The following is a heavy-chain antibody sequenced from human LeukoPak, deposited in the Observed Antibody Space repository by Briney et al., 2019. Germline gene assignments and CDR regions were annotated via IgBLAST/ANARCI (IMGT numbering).Heavy chain of an antibody. CDR1: GFTFSSYG. CDR3: ARGVYDPHSGDYWYFDL. Sequence: PGRSLRLSCAASGFTFSSYGMHWVRQAPGKGLEWVAVIWYDGSNKYYADSVKGRFTISRDNSKNTLYLQMNSLRAGDTAVYYCARGVYDPHSGDYWYFDLWGRGTLVTVSS. D-gene: IGHD1-26*01. V-gene: IGHV3-33*01. CDR2: IWYDGSNK. J-gene: IGHJ2*01.